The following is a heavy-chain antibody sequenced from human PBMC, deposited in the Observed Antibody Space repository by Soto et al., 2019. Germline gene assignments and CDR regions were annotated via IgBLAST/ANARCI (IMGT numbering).Heavy chain of an antibody. V-gene: IGHV1-69*01. Sequence: QVQLVQSGAEVKKPGSSVKVSCKASGDTFSSYAINWVRQAPGQGLEWMGGIIPMFGTANYAQKFKGRVTITAGESTSTVYMELSSLRSEDTAVYYCARVGPAHYYDSSGYYSPLDYWGQGNLVTVYS. CDR2: IIPMFGTA. CDR1: GDTFSSYA. J-gene: IGHJ4*02. D-gene: IGHD3-22*01. CDR3: ARVGPAHYYDSSGYYSPLDY.